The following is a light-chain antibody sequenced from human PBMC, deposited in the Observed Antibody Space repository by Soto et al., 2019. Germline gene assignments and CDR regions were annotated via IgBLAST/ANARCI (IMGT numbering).Light chain of an antibody. CDR2: GNS. V-gene: IGLV1-40*01. J-gene: IGLJ3*02. CDR3: QSYDSSLSGWV. CDR1: SSNIGAGYD. Sequence: QPVVTQPPSVSGAPGQRVTISCTGSSSNIGAGYDVHWYQQLPGTAPKLLIYGNSNRPSGVPDRFSGSKSGTSASLAITGLQAEDDADYYCQSYDSSLSGWVFGGGTKLTVL.